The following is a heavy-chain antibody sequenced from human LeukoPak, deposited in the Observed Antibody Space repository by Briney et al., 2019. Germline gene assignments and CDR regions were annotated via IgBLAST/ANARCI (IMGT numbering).Heavy chain of an antibody. J-gene: IGHJ4*02. CDR2: IYTGGST. CDR1: GFTISSNY. D-gene: IGHD7-27*01. CDR3: ARASTLRTGDAH. V-gene: IGHV3-66*01. Sequence: PGGSLRLSCVASGFTISSNYMSWVRQAPGQGLEWVSVIYTGGSTSYADSVKGRFTISRDSSKNTLFLQMNSLRAEDTAVYYCARASTLRTGDAHWGQGTLVTVSS.